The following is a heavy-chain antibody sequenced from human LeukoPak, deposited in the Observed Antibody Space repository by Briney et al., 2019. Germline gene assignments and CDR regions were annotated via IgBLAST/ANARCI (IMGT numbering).Heavy chain of an antibody. V-gene: IGHV4-39*01. D-gene: IGHD3-10*01. CDR2: IYYSGST. J-gene: IGHJ4*02. CDR3: ARHPPYGSRNWGAYYFDS. CDR1: GGAIRSTAYY. Sequence: SETLSLTXNVSGGAIRSTAYYWGWIRQPPGKGLEWIGSIYYSGSTYYNPSLKSRVTISVDTSHNQFSLKLNSVTAADTALYYCARHPPYGSRNWGAYYFDSWGQGTLVTVSS.